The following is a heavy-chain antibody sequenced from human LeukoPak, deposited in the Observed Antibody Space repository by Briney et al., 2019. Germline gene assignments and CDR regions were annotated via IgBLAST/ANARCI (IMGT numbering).Heavy chain of an antibody. J-gene: IGHJ5*02. CDR3: ARGVNWFDP. CDR1: GGSIFTSFY. Sequence: SEILSLTCTVSGGSIFTSFYWDWIRQPPGKGLEWIESIYYSGNTYYNPSLRSRVTISVDTSKNQFSLSLNSVSAADTGVYYCARGVNWFDPWGQGTLVTVSS. CDR2: IYYSGNT. V-gene: IGHV4-39*01.